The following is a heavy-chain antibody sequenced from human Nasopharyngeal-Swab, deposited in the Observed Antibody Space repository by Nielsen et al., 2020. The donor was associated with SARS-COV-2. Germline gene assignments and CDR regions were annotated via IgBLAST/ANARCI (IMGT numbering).Heavy chain of an antibody. D-gene: IGHD4-17*01. CDR2: IWYDGSNK. Sequence: GESLKISCAASGFTFSSYGMHWVHQAPGKGLEWVAVIWYDGSNKYYADSVKGRFTISRDNSKNTLYLQMNSLRAEDTAVYYCARDRTVTTTVYFDYWGQGTLVTVSS. V-gene: IGHV3-33*01. CDR3: ARDRTVTTTVYFDY. CDR1: GFTFSSYG. J-gene: IGHJ4*02.